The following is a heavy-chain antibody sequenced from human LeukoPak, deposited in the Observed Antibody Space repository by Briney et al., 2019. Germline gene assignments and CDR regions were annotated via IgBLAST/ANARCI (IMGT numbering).Heavy chain of an antibody. J-gene: IGHJ4*02. Sequence: PSETLSLTCTVSGGSITNSRDSWGWIRQSPGRGLEWIGIIDYAGSTYHAPSLRSRVAISVDTSKNQFSLRLTSVTAADTAVYYCARIRYYDSRGYQGPFDYWGQGTLVTVSS. V-gene: IGHV4-39*07. D-gene: IGHD3-22*01. CDR2: IDYAGST. CDR1: GGSITNSRDS. CDR3: ARIRYYDSRGYQGPFDY.